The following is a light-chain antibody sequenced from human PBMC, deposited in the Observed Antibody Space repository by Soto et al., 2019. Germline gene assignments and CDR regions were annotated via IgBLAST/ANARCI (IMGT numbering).Light chain of an antibody. CDR2: EVS. J-gene: IGLJ3*02. Sequence: QSALTQPPSASGSPGQSVTISCTGTSSDVGGYNYVSWYQQHPGKAPKLMIYEVSKRPSGVPDRFSGSKSGNPASLTVSGIQAEDEADYYCSSYAGSRVLGGGTKRTVL. V-gene: IGLV2-8*01. CDR3: SSYAGSRV. CDR1: SSDVGGYNY.